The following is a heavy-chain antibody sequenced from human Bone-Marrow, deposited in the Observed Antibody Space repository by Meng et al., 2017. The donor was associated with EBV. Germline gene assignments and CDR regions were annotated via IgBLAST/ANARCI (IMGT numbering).Heavy chain of an antibody. V-gene: IGHV2-5*02. CDR3: AHRRSDSGWFGY. J-gene: IGHJ4*02. D-gene: IGHD6-19*01. CDR1: GSAVSTTGMG. Sequence: QTHLQVPGSAVGKPTPSLTPTLTCSGSAVSTTGMGVAWIRQPPGKALEWLGRIYCDDDTSYSPALKNRLTVTKDSSKNQVVFRLANLDAADTAAYYCAHRRSDSGWFGYWGQGTLVTVSS. CDR2: IYCDDDT.